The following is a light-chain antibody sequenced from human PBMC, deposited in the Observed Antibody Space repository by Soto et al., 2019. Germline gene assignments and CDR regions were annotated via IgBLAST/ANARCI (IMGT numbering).Light chain of an antibody. J-gene: IGKJ4*01. CDR3: QQYSAYPLT. CDR1: ENIYGY. CDR2: WAS. Sequence: DIQLTQSPSILSASVGDRVTITCRASENIYGYLAWYQQKPGEAPKLLIYWASTLVSGVPSRFTGGESGTEFTLTICDLQPDDFATYFCQQYSAYPLTFGGGTKVDIK. V-gene: IGKV1-5*03.